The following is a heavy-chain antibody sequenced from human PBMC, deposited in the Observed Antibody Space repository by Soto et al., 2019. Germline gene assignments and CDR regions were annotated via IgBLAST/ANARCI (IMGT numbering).Heavy chain of an antibody. CDR1: GYTFTSYG. J-gene: IGHJ6*02. D-gene: IGHD3-22*01. Sequence: ASVKVSCKASGYTFTSYGIHWVRQAPGQRLEWTGWINAGNGNTKYSEKFQGRVTITRDTSASTAYLGLSSLRSEDTAVYYCARDPNDSSAYYHHYYYGMDVWGQGTTVTVSS. CDR3: ARDPNDSSAYYHHYYYGMDV. V-gene: IGHV1-3*01. CDR2: INAGNGNT.